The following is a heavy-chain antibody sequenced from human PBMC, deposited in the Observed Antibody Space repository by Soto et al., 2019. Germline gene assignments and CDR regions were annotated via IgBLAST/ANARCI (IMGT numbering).Heavy chain of an antibody. V-gene: IGHV3-48*04. J-gene: IGHJ4*02. Sequence: GGSLRLSCAASGFTFSSYSMNWVRQAPGKGLEWVSYISSSSSTIYYADSVKGRFTISRDNAKNSLYLQMNSLRAEDTAVYYCARDRFGELPDYWGQGTLVTVSS. CDR3: ARDRFGELPDY. CDR1: GFTFSSYS. D-gene: IGHD3-10*01. CDR2: ISSSSSTI.